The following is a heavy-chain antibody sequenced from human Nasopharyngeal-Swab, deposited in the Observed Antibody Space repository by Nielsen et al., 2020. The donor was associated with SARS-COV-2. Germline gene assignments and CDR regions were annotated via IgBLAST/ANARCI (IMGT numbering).Heavy chain of an antibody. CDR1: GFTFDDYA. D-gene: IGHD6-13*01. CDR2: ISWNSGSI. CDR3: ASASSSWEYYFDY. Sequence: SLKISCAASGFTFDDYAMHWVRQAPGKGLEWVSGISWNSGSIGYADSVKGRFTISRDNAKNFLYLQMNSLRAEDTALYYCASASSSWEYYFDYWGQGTLVTVSS. V-gene: IGHV3-9*01. J-gene: IGHJ4*02.